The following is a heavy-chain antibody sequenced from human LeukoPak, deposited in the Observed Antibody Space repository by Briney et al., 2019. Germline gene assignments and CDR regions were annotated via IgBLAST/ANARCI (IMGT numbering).Heavy chain of an antibody. Sequence: GSLRLCCGASGFTVSSNYMRWVRQPRGKGLEWIGEIYHSGSTNYNPSLKSRVPISLDKSKNQFSLKLSSVTAADTAVYDCARAGCGGDCYSVRLWGQGTLVTVSS. CDR1: GFTVSSNY. CDR3: ARAGCGGDCYSVRL. V-gene: IGHV4-4*02. CDR2: IYHSGST. D-gene: IGHD2-21*02. J-gene: IGHJ4*02.